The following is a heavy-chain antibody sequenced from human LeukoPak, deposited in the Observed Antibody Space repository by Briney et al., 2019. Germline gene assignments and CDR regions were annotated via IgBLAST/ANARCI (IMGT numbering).Heavy chain of an antibody. Sequence: GGSLRLSCAASGFTFSSYGMHWVRQAPGKGLEWVAFIRYDGSNKYYADSVKGRFTISRDNSKNTLYLQMNSLRAEDTAVYYCASFRFVVLITWGQGTLVIVSS. CDR2: IRYDGSNK. D-gene: IGHD2-8*01. V-gene: IGHV3-30*02. J-gene: IGHJ5*02. CDR1: GFTFSSYG. CDR3: ASFRFVVLIT.